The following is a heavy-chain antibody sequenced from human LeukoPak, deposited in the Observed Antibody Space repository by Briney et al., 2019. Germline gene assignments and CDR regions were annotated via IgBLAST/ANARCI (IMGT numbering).Heavy chain of an antibody. V-gene: IGHV3-23*01. D-gene: IGHD3-22*01. CDR3: AKAPPGGTYYYDSSGYRH. CDR1: GFTFSSYA. Sequence: PGGSLRLSCAASGFTFSSYAMSWVRQAPGKGLEWVSAISGSGGSTYYADSVKGRFTISRDNSKNTLYLQMNSLRAEDTAVYYCAKAPPGGTYYYDSSGYRHWGQGTLVTVSS. J-gene: IGHJ4*02. CDR2: ISGSGGST.